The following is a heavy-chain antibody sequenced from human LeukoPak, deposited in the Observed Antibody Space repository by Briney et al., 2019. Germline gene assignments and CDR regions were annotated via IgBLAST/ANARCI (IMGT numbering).Heavy chain of an antibody. Sequence: PGEALKISCKGSGYSFTSYLIGLGRQMPGKGLEWMWIIYSGDSDTRYSPSFQGQVNISADKSISNAYLQWSRLKASDTAMYSCARSLVRGVTAWPIWGQGTMVTVSS. CDR2: IYSGDSDT. CDR1: GYSFTSYL. CDR3: ARSLVRGVTAWPI. J-gene: IGHJ3*02. D-gene: IGHD3-10*01. V-gene: IGHV5-51*01.